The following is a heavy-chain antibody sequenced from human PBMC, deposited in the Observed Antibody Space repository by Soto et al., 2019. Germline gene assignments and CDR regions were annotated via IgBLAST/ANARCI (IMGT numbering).Heavy chain of an antibody. V-gene: IGHV1-24*01. D-gene: IGHD7-27*01. Sequence: ASVKASCKVSGNTLTELSMHWGRQAPGKGLEWMGGFDPEDGETIYAQKFQGRVTITEDTSTDTAYMELSRLRSEDTAVYYCATLSGVYLGSAASYYHCYVMSFSGRRTTVSGYS. CDR2: FDPEDGET. CDR3: ATLSGVYLGSAASYYHCYVMSF. J-gene: IGHJ6*02. CDR1: GNTLTELS.